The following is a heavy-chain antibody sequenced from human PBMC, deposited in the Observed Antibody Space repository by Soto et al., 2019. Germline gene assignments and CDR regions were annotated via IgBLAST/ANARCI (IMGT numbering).Heavy chain of an antibody. J-gene: IGHJ6*02. CDR3: ASADSGDYGINYYGLDV. V-gene: IGHV1-46*02. Sequence: GASVKVSCKASGHSIKNYYIHWVRQAPGQGLEWMGMFDPSGVWTSYAQKFQGRVTMTRDTSTSTVHMDVSSLRSEDTALYYCASADSGDYGINYYGLDVWGQGTTVTVSS. CDR1: GHSIKNYY. D-gene: IGHD4-17*01. CDR2: FDPSGVWT.